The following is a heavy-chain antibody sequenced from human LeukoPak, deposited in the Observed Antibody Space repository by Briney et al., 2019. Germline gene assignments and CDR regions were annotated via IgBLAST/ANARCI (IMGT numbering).Heavy chain of an antibody. CDR1: GFTVSSNY. Sequence: GGSLRLSCAASGFTVSSNYMSWVRQAPGKGLERVSDIYSGGSTYYADPVQGRFTISRDNSKNTLYLQMNSVRAADTAVYYCARGGYYGSGSKRVSFFDFWGQGTLVTVSS. J-gene: IGHJ4*02. CDR2: IYSGGST. D-gene: IGHD3-10*01. V-gene: IGHV3-66*02. CDR3: ARGGYYGSGSKRVSFFDF.